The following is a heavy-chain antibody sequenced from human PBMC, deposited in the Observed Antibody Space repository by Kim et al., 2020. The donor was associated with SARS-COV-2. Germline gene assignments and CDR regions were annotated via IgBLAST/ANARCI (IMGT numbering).Heavy chain of an antibody. V-gene: IGHV3-21*01. CDR2: ISSSSSYI. Sequence: GGSLRLSCAASGFTFSSYSMNWVRQAPGKGLEWVSSISSSSSYIYYADSVKGRFTISRDNAKNSLYLQMNSLRAEDTAVYYCARVGVFTMSDAFDIWGQGTMVTVSS. D-gene: IGHD3-10*02. CDR1: GFTFSSYS. CDR3: ARVGVFTMSDAFDI. J-gene: IGHJ3*02.